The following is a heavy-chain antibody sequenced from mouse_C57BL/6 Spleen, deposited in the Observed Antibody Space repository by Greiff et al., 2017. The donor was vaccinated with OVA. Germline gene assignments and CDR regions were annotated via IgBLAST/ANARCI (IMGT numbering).Heavy chain of an antibody. CDR2: ISYDGSN. CDR1: GYSITSGYY. V-gene: IGHV3-6*01. D-gene: IGHD2-5*01. J-gene: IGHJ1*03. CDR3: ARAYYSNYGYFDV. Sequence: EVKLQESGPGLVKPSQSLSLTCSVTGYSITSGYYWNWIRQFPGNKLEWMGYISYDGSNNYNPSLKNRISITRDTSKNQFFLKLNSVTTEDTATYYCARAYYSNYGYFDVWGTGTTVTVSS.